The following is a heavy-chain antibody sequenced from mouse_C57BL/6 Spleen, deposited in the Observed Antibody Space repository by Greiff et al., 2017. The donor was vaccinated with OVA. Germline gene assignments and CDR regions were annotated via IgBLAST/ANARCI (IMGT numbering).Heavy chain of an antibody. V-gene: IGHV1-52*01. CDR1: GYTFTSYW. Sequence: VQLQQPGAELVRPGSSVKLSCKASGYTFTSYWMHWVKQRPIQGLEWIGNIDPSDSETHYNQKFKDKATLTVDKSSSTAYMQRSSLTSEDSAVYYCARNGYWDSAMDYWGQGTSVTVSS. CDR3: ARNGYWDSAMDY. J-gene: IGHJ4*01. CDR2: IDPSDSET. D-gene: IGHD4-1*01.